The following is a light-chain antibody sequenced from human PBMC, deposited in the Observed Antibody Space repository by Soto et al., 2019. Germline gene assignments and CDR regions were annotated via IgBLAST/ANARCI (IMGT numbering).Light chain of an antibody. CDR2: KAS. CDR3: QQYYSYPRT. J-gene: IGKJ1*01. Sequence: DIQITQSPSSLSSSVLERFTITCRASQSLSSFLNWYQQKPGKAPKLLIYKASTLKSGVPSRFSGSGSGTEFTLTISCLQSEDFATYYCQQYYSYPRTFGQGTKVDI. CDR1: QSLSSF. V-gene: IGKV1-5*03.